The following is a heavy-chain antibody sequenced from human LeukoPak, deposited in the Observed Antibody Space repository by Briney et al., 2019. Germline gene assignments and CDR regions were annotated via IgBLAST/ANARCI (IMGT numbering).Heavy chain of an antibody. V-gene: IGHV3-23*01. D-gene: IGHD1-26*01. Sequence: GGSLRLSCAASGFTFSSYGMSWVRQAPGKGLEWVSAISGSGGSTYYADSVKGRFTISRDNSKNTLYLQMGSLRAEDMAVYYCARAKSGSPDNWFDPWGQGTLVTVSS. J-gene: IGHJ5*02. CDR3: ARAKSGSPDNWFDP. CDR2: ISGSGGST. CDR1: GFTFSSYG.